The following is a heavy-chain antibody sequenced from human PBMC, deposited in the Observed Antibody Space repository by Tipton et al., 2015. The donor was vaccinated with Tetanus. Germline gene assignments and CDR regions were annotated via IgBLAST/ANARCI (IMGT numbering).Heavy chain of an antibody. Sequence: TLSLTCAVYGGSFSGYYWSWIRQPPGKGLEWIGEINHSGSTNYNPSLKSRVTLSVDTSKNQFSLKLSSVTAADTAVYYCARVRLVSAAAIRAARSIVPDAFDIWGQGTMVTVSS. J-gene: IGHJ3*02. V-gene: IGHV4-34*01. D-gene: IGHD2-2*02. CDR1: GGSFSGYY. CDR3: ARVRLVSAAAIRAARSIVPDAFDI. CDR2: INHSGST.